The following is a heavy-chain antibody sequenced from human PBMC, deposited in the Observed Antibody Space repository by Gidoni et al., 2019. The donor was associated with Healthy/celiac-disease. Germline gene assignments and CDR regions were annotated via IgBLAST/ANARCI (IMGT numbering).Heavy chain of an antibody. CDR1: GFTFSYSY. CDR2: ISSSISYT. Sequence: QVQLVESGGGLVKPGGSLRLSCAASGFTFSYSYMSWILQAPGKGLEWVSYISSSISYTNYADSVKGRFTISRDNAKNSLYLQMNSLRAEDTAVYYCAREAGGMRGDYYYYMDVWGKGTTVTVSS. CDR3: AREAGGMRGDYYYYMDV. D-gene: IGHD2-15*01. J-gene: IGHJ6*03. V-gene: IGHV3-11*05.